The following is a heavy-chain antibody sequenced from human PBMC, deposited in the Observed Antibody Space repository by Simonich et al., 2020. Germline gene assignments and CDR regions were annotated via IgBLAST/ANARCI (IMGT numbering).Heavy chain of an antibody. Sequence: QVQLVQSGAEVKKPGASVKVSCKASGYTFTSYGISWVRQAPGKGLEWMGWISDYNGKTNYAQKLQGRVTMTTDTSTSTAYMELRSLRSDDTAVYYCARASRGTWWYYYFDYWGQGTLVTVSS. CDR1: GYTFTSYG. J-gene: IGHJ4*02. CDR3: ARASRGTWWYYYFDY. V-gene: IGHV1-18*01. D-gene: IGHD2-15*01. CDR2: ISDYNGKT.